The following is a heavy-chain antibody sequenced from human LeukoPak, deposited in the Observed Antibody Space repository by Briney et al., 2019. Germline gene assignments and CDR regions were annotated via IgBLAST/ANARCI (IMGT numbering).Heavy chain of an antibody. CDR2: INPNSGGT. J-gene: IGHJ5*02. CDR3: ARVGRMVATLGWFDP. Sequence: ASVKVSCKASGYTFTGYYMHWVRQAPGQGLEWMGWINPNSGGTNYAQKFQGRVTMTRDTSISTAYMELSRLRSDDTAVYYCARVGRMVATLGWFDPWGQGTLVTVSS. D-gene: IGHD5-12*01. V-gene: IGHV1-2*02. CDR1: GYTFTGYY.